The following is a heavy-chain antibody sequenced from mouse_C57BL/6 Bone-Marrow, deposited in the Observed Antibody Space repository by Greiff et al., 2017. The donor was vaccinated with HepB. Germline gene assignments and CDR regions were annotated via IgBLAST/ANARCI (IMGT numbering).Heavy chain of an antibody. J-gene: IGHJ2*01. D-gene: IGHD1-1*01. CDR1: GYTFTSYG. Sequence: VQGVESGAELARPGASVKLSCKASGYTFTSYGISWVKQRTGQGLEWIGEIYPRSGNTYYNEKFKGKATLTADKSSSTAYMELRSLTSEDSAVYFCASLWREYYFDYWGQGTTLTVSS. V-gene: IGHV1-81*01. CDR3: ASLWREYYFDY. CDR2: IYPRSGNT.